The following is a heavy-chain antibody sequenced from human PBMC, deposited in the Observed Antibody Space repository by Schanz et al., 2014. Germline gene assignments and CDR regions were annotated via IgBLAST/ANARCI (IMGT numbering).Heavy chain of an antibody. CDR3: AKGMGYCSGGTCYDYYYYGLDV. D-gene: IGHD2-15*01. V-gene: IGHV3-23*01. Sequence: EGQLLESGGGLIQPGGSLRLSCAASGFTFSSYAMSWVRQAPGTGLEWVSTISASGGSTYYADSVKGRFTISRDNSKNILYLQMNSLRAEDTAVFYCAKGMGYCSGGTCYDYYYYGLDVWGQGTTVTVSS. CDR2: ISASGGST. CDR1: GFTFSSYA. J-gene: IGHJ6*02.